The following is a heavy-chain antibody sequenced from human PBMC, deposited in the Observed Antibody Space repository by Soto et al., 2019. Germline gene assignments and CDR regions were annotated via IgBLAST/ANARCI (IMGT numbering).Heavy chain of an antibody. CDR1: GYTFTSSG. V-gene: IGHV1-18*01. Sequence: QDQLVQSGAEVKEPGASVKISCKTSGYTFTSSGISWVRPAPGQGLEWMGWINTFSSSTNYAQKYQGRVTMTTDTSTRTAYMELRSLRSDDTAIYYCAKYTTREQQLRVDYWGQGTLVTVTS. CDR3: AKYTTREQQLRVDY. J-gene: IGHJ4*02. CDR2: INTFSSST. D-gene: IGHD6-13*01.